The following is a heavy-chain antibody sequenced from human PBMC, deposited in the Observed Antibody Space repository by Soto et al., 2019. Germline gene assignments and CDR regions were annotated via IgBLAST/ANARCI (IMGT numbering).Heavy chain of an antibody. D-gene: IGHD3-10*01. J-gene: IGHJ4*02. CDR3: ARSQYYSTPGKYYFDS. Sequence: PGGSLRLSCAASRFSFSTYAMNWVRQAPGKGLEWVSSITSTGAYIFYTDSVKGRFTISRDDAKDSLYLQMSSLRVEDTAVYYCARSQYYSTPGKYYFDSWGQGTLVTVSS. V-gene: IGHV3-21*01. CDR2: ITSTGAYI. CDR1: RFSFSTYA.